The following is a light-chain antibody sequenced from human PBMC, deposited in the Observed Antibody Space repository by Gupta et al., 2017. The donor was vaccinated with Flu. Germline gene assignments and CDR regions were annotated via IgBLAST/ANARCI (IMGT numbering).Light chain of an antibody. CDR3: QQRSNGPPSYT. J-gene: IGKJ2*01. Sequence: EIVLTQSPATLSLSPGERATLPCRASQSVSSYLAWYQQKPGQAPRLLIYDASNRATGIPARFSGSGSGTDFTLTISSLEPEDFAVYYCQQRSNGPPSYTFGQGTKLEIK. CDR1: QSVSSY. V-gene: IGKV3-11*01. CDR2: DAS.